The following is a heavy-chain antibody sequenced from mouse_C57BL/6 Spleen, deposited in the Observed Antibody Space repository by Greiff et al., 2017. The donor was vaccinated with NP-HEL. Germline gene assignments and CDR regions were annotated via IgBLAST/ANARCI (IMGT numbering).Heavy chain of an antibody. CDR1: YFAFMASA. CDR3: SRWGKSGPDY. V-gene: IGHV1-49*01. Sequence: LKQSGAELVRPGSSVKLSCKDSYFAFMASAMHWVTQSPGHGLEWIGSFTMYSDATEYSENFKGKATLTANTSSSTAYMERSSLTAEDTAVYYCSRWGKSGPDYWGQGTTLTVSS. D-gene: IGHD4-1*01. J-gene: IGHJ2*01. CDR2: FTMYSDAT.